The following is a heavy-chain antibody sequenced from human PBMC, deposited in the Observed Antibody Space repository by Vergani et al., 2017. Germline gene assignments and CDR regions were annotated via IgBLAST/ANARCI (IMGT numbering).Heavy chain of an antibody. V-gene: IGHV3-9*01. Sequence: EVQLVESGGGLVQPGRSLRLSCAASGFTFDDYAMHWVRQAPGKGLEWVSGISWNSGSIGYADSVKGRFTISRDNAKNSLYLQMNSLRPEDTALYYCAKYMGSTGVPAAAHDYYDGRDVWGQGP. CDR2: ISWNSGSI. CDR1: GFTFDDYA. J-gene: IGHJ6*02. CDR3: AKYMGSTGVPAAAHDYYDGRDV. D-gene: IGHD2-2*01.